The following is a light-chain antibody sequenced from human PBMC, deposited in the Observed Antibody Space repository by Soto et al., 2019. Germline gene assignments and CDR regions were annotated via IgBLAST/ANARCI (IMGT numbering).Light chain of an antibody. J-gene: IGKJ2*02. CDR2: DAS. Sequence: DIQMTQSPSTLSASLEDRVTITCRASQSISSWLAWYQQKPGKAPKLLIYDASRLESGVPSRFSGSGSGTDFTLTISSLQPDDFAAYYCQQYNSYPCTFGQGTQLEIK. CDR1: QSISSW. V-gene: IGKV1-5*01. CDR3: QQYNSYPCT.